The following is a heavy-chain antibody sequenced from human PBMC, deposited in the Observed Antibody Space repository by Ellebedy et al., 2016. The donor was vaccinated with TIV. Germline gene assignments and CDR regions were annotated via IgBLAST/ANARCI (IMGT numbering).Heavy chain of an antibody. CDR2: INHSGST. Sequence: SETLSLXXAVYGGSFSGYYWSWIRQPPGKGLEWIGEINHSGSTNYNPSLKSRVTISVDTSKNQFSLKLSSVTAADTAVYYCAGGPRYYDILTGYYRTTYYFDYWGQGTLVTVSS. D-gene: IGHD3-9*01. V-gene: IGHV4-34*01. CDR1: GGSFSGYY. CDR3: AGGPRYYDILTGYYRTTYYFDY. J-gene: IGHJ4*02.